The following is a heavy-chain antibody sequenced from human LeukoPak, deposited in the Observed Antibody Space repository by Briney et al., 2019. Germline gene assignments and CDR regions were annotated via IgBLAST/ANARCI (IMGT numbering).Heavy chain of an antibody. J-gene: IGHJ6*02. CDR3: AKDYYGSETSSCGMDV. D-gene: IGHD3-10*01. V-gene: IGHV3-48*01. CDR1: GFTFSSYS. CDR2: ISSSSSTI. Sequence: PGGSLRLSCAASGFTFSSYSMNWVRQAPGKGLEWVSYISSSSSTIYYADSVKGRFTISRDNSKNTLYLQMNSLETEDTAAYYCAKDYYGSETSSCGMDVWGQGTTVTVSS.